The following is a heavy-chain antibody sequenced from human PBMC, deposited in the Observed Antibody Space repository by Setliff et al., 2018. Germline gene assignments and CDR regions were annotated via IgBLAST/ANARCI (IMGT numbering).Heavy chain of an antibody. D-gene: IGHD3-3*01. V-gene: IGHV7-4-1*02. J-gene: IGHJ3*01. Sequence: ASVKVSCKASGYTFTTYTMNWVRQAPGQGLAWMGWINTNTGNPTYAKGFTGRFVFSLDTSVSTAYLQISSLKAEDNAVYYCVRHMTYYDFWRGYYSTSDAFHVWGQGTMVTVSS. CDR2: INTNTGNP. CDR3: VRHMTYYDFWRGYYSTSDAFHV. CDR1: GYTFTTYT.